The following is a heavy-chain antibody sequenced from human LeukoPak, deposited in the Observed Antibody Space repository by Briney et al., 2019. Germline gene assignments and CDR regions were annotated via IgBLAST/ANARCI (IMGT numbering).Heavy chain of an antibody. J-gene: IGHJ4*02. CDR3: AKEVAVAGTLSLDN. Sequence: PGASLRLSCAASGFTFSDYGMHWVRQPPGKGLEWVAVISYDGSNQYYADFVKGRFTISRDKSKNTLYLQMNSLRAEDTAVYYCAKEVAVAGTLSLDNWGQGTQVTISS. V-gene: IGHV3-30*18. CDR2: ISYDGSNQ. CDR1: GFTFSDYG. D-gene: IGHD6-19*01.